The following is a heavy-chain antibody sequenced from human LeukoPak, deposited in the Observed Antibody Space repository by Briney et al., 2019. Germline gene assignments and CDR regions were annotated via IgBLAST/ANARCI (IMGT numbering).Heavy chain of an antibody. J-gene: IGHJ4*02. D-gene: IGHD6-13*01. Sequence: GGSLRLSCAASGFTFSTYSMNWVRQAPGKGLEWFSYISSSSSAIYYADSVKGRFTISRDNAKNSLYLQMNSLRAEDTAVYYCAIHPIKQQLVLVDYWGQGTLVTVSS. V-gene: IGHV3-48*01. CDR3: AIHPIKQQLVLVDY. CDR1: GFTFSTYS. CDR2: ISSSSSAI.